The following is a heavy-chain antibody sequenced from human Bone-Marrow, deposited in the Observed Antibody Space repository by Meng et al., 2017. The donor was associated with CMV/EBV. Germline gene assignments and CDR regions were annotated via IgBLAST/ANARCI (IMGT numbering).Heavy chain of an antibody. CDR2: INSDGSST. D-gene: IGHD3-3*01. V-gene: IGHV3-74*01. CDR3: ARDPSYGYYDFWSGYSGMDV. J-gene: IGHJ6*02. Sequence: GESLKISCAASGFTFSSYWMHWVRQAPGKGLVWVSRINSDGSSTSYADSVKGRFTISRDNAKNTLYLQMNSLRAADTAVYYCARDPSYGYYDFWSGYSGMDVWGQGTTVTVSS. CDR1: GFTFSSYW.